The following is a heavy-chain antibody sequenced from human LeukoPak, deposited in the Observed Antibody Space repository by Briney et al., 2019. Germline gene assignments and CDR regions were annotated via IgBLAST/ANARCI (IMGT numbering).Heavy chain of an antibody. D-gene: IGHD3-22*01. CDR3: ARDLEYDSSGPNGFDY. J-gene: IGHJ4*02. CDR1: GGSISSHY. CDR2: IYYSGST. V-gene: IGHV4-59*11. Sequence: SETLSLTCTVSGGSISSHYWSWIRQPPGKGLEWIGYIYYSGSTNYNPSLKSRVTISVDTSKNQFSLKLSSVTAAGTAVYYCARDLEYDSSGPNGFDYWGQGTLVTVSS.